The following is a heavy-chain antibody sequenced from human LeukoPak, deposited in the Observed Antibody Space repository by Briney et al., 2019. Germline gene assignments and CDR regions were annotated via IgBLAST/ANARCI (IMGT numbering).Heavy chain of an antibody. Sequence: SETLSLTCTVSGGSISSYYWSWIRQPPGKGLEWLGYIYYSGSTNYNPSLKSRVTISVDTSKNQFSLKLSSVTAADTAVYYCARQGYYYDSSDAFDIWGQGTMVTVSS. V-gene: IGHV4-59*08. D-gene: IGHD3-22*01. J-gene: IGHJ3*02. CDR1: GGSISSYY. CDR2: IYYSGST. CDR3: ARQGYYYDSSDAFDI.